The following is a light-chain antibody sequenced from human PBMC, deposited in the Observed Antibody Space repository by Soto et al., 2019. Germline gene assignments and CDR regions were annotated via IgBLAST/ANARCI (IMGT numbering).Light chain of an antibody. CDR1: QDINKW. Sequence: DIQMTQSPSTLSASVGDRVTITCRASQDINKWVAWYQHISGRAPRLLIYDASNLASGVPSRFSGRRSGSEFTLTISGLQTEDSATYYCQHYNTYPYVFGQGTNLEI. CDR3: QHYNTYPYV. J-gene: IGKJ2*01. V-gene: IGKV1-5*01. CDR2: DAS.